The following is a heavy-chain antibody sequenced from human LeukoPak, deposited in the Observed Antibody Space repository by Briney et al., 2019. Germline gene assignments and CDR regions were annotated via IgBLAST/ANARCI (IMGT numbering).Heavy chain of an antibody. CDR2: INPSGDTT. CDR1: GYTFTGYY. V-gene: IGHV1-46*01. CDR3: ARRLRGGTSIFDY. J-gene: IGHJ4*02. Sequence: GASVKVSCKASGYTFTGYYMHWVRQAPGQGLEWMGLINPSGDTTTYARKFQGRVTMTRDTSPTIVYMELNTLRSEDTAVYYCARRLRGGTSIFDYWGQGTLVTVSS. D-gene: IGHD1-1*01.